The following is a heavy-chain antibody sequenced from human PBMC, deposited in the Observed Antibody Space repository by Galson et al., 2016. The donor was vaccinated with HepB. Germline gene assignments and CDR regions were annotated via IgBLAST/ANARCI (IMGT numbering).Heavy chain of an antibody. CDR2: ISSSSSRT. Sequence: SLRLSCAASRFTFSDSYMSWIRQAPGKGLEWVSFISSSSSRTLYADSVKGRFTISRDNAKNSLYLQMNSLRDDDTAVYYCVGCWFTEADGWYPAGDDRWGQGTLVTVTS. V-gene: IGHV3-11*06. CDR1: RFTFSDSY. J-gene: IGHJ5*02. CDR3: VGCWFTEADGWYPAGDDR. D-gene: IGHD6-19*01.